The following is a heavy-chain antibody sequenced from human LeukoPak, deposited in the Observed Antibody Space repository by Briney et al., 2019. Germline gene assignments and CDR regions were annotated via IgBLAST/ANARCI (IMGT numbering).Heavy chain of an antibody. CDR1: GFTLRSYE. Sequence: PGGSLRLSCAASGFTLRSYEMNWVRRAPGKGLEWVSYISDRGTTMYYADSVKGRFTISRDNAKNSLYLQMKSLRAEDTAVYYCVRDHSGWSLDPWGQGTLVTVSS. V-gene: IGHV3-48*03. J-gene: IGHJ5*02. D-gene: IGHD6-19*01. CDR3: VRDHSGWSLDP. CDR2: ISDRGTTM.